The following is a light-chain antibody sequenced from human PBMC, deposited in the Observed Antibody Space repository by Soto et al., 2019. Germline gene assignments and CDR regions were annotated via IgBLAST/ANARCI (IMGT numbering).Light chain of an antibody. J-gene: IGKJ4*01. V-gene: IGKV1-5*01. CDR3: QQYNHYSGLT. CDR1: QSISSW. Sequence: DIQLTQSPSTLSASVGDRVTLTCLASQSISSWLAWYQQKPGKAPKLLIYDASSLESGVPSRFSGSGSGTEFTLTISSLQADDFATYYCQQYNHYSGLTFGGGTKVDI. CDR2: DAS.